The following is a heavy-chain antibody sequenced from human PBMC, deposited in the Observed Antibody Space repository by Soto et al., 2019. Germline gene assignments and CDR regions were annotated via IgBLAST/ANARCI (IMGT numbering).Heavy chain of an antibody. J-gene: IGHJ4*02. D-gene: IGHD5-12*01. CDR1: GYSFTSYW. Sequence: GESLKISCKGSGYSFTSYWISWVRQKPGRGLEWVGLIYPGDSDVRYSPSVQGQVTISVDRSIDTAYLQWNSLRASDSGTYYCAKQRKATTAVGQMSFDAWGQGTLVTVSS. CDR2: IYPGDSDV. CDR3: AKQRKATTAVGQMSFDA. V-gene: IGHV5-51*01.